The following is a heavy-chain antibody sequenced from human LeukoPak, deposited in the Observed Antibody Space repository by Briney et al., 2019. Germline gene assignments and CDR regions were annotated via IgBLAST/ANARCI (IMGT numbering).Heavy chain of an antibody. CDR3: ASRSTNYYYYGMDV. J-gene: IGHJ6*02. CDR1: GGSISSGDYY. V-gene: IGHV4-30-4*01. Sequence: SETLSLTCTVSGGSISSGDYYWNWIRQPPGKGLGWIGYIYYSGSTYYTPSLKSRVTISVDTSRNQFSLKLSSVTAADTAVYYCASRSTNYYYYGMDVWGQGTTVTVSS. CDR2: IYYSGST.